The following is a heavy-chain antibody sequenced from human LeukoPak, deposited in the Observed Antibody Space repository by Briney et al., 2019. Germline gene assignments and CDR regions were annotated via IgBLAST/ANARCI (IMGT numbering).Heavy chain of an antibody. CDR1: GFTFGDYA. CDR2: IKQDGIEK. V-gene: IGHV3-7*01. Sequence: PGGSLRLSCTASGFTFGDYAMSWFRQAPGKGLEWVANIKQDGIEKYYVDSVKGRITISRDNAKNSVYLQMNSLRAEDTAVYYCRVTAHYWGQGTLVTVSS. J-gene: IGHJ4*02. CDR3: RVTAHY. D-gene: IGHD2-21*02.